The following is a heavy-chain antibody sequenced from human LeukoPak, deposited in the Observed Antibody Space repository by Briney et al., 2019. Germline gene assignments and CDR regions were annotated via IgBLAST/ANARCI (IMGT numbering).Heavy chain of an antibody. J-gene: IGHJ6*02. V-gene: IGHV3-33*01. CDR1: GFTFSSYG. D-gene: IGHD4-11*01. CDR3: ARDYSNYGMDV. Sequence: GGSLRLSCAASGFTFSSYGMHWVRQAPGKGLEWVAVIWYDGSNKYYADSVKGRFTISRDNSKNTLYLQMNSLRAEDTAVYHCARDYSNYGMDVWGQGTTVTVSS. CDR2: IWYDGSNK.